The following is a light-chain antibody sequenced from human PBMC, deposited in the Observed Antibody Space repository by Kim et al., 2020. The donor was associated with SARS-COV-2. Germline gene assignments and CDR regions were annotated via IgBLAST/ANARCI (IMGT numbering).Light chain of an antibody. V-gene: IGKV3-20*01. CDR2: GAS. Sequence: LSPGERATLSCRASQSVSRSYLAWYQQKPGQAPRLLIYGASSRATGIADRFSGSGSGTDFTLTISRLEPEDFAVYYCQQYGSSPYTFGQGTKLEI. CDR3: QQYGSSPYT. J-gene: IGKJ2*01. CDR1: QSVSRSY.